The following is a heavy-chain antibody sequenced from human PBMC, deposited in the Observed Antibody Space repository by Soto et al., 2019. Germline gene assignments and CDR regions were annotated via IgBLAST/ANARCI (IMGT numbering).Heavy chain of an antibody. CDR2: IYYSGST. Sequence: KPSETLSLTCSVSGGSINSSSYFWGWVRQPPGKGLEWIGSIYYSGSTYYNPSLRGRVTISVDTSKNQFSLKLSSVTAADTAVFYCARHYSSGSRNWFDPWGQGTLVTVS. J-gene: IGHJ5*02. CDR3: ARHYSSGSRNWFDP. V-gene: IGHV4-39*01. D-gene: IGHD6-19*01. CDR1: GGSINSSSYF.